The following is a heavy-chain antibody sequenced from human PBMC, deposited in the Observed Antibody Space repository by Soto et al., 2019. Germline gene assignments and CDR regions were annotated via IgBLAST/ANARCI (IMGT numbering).Heavy chain of an antibody. J-gene: IGHJ4*02. Sequence: SETLSLTCSVSGDSVNSENYYWTWIRQSPGKGLEWIGYAHSGGRSDYNPSLKSRVTISLNTPVNQFSLQLTSVTAADTAGYYCGREIRGYSRALDYWGQGTLVTVSS. D-gene: IGHD5-18*01. V-gene: IGHV4-61*01. CDR2: AHSGGRS. CDR3: GREIRGYSRALDY. CDR1: GDSVNSENYY.